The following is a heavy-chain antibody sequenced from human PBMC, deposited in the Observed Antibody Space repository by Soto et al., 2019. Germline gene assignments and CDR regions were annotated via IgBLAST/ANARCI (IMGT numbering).Heavy chain of an antibody. CDR3: ARPYCSGGSCYNWSDP. Sequence: EVQLVESGGGLVQPGGSLTVSCAASGFTFNTYWMSWVRQAPGKGLEWVANIKQDGSQKYYVDSVKGRFTIYRDNAENSLYLQMNSLRAEDTAIYYCARPYCSGGSCYNWSDPWGQGTLVTVSS. CDR1: GFTFNTYW. D-gene: IGHD2-15*01. V-gene: IGHV3-7*03. CDR2: IKQDGSQK. J-gene: IGHJ5*02.